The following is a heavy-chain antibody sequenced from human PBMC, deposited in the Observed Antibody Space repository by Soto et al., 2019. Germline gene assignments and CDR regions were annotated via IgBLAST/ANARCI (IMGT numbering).Heavy chain of an antibody. D-gene: IGHD6-6*01. Sequence: SETLSLTCTVSGGSISSYCWSWIRQPPGKGLEWIGYIYYSGSTNYNPSLKSRVTISVDTSKNQFSLKLSSVTAADTAVYYCAREIAARQSHYYHYYGMDVWGQRTTVTVSS. CDR1: GGSISSYC. CDR3: AREIAARQSHYYHYYGMDV. V-gene: IGHV4-59*01. CDR2: IYYSGST. J-gene: IGHJ6*02.